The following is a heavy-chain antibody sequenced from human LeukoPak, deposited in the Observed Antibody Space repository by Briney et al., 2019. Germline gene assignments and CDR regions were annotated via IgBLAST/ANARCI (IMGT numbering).Heavy chain of an antibody. J-gene: IGHJ4*02. Sequence: GGSLRLSCAVSGFTFSSYAISWVRQAPGKGLEWVSAISGSGVSTYYADSVKGRFTISRDSSKNTVYLQMNSLRAEDTAVYYCAKDPYYDSSGYYEGYFDYWGQGTLATVSS. CDR2: ISGSGVST. CDR1: GFTFSSYA. V-gene: IGHV3-23*01. CDR3: AKDPYYDSSGYYEGYFDY. D-gene: IGHD3-22*01.